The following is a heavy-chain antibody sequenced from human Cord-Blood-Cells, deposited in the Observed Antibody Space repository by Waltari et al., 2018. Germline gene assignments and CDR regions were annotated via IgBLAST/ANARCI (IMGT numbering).Heavy chain of an antibody. J-gene: IGHJ5*02. D-gene: IGHD7-27*01. CDR1: GGSFSGYY. CDR2: INHSGST. CDR3: ARREANWGGEGNWFDP. Sequence: QVQLQQWGAGLLKPSETLSLTCAVYGGSFSGYYWSWIRQPPGKGLEWIGEINHSGSTNYNPSLKSGVTISGGTSKNQFSLKLSSVTAAGTAVYYCARREANWGGEGNWFDPWGQGTLVTVSS. V-gene: IGHV4-34*01.